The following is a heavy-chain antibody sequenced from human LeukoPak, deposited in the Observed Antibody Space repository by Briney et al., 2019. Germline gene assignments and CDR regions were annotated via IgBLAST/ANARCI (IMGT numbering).Heavy chain of an antibody. V-gene: IGHV3-33*01. CDR2: IWYDGSNK. CDR1: GYTFSSYG. J-gene: IGHJ6*02. CDR3: ASEYYDFWSGYYYGMDV. D-gene: IGHD3-3*01. Sequence: GRSLRLSCAASGYTFSSYGVHWVRQAPGKGLEWVAVIWYDGSNKYYADSVKGRFTISRDNSKNTLYLQMNSLRAEDTAVYYCASEYYDFWSGYYYGMDVWGQGTTVTVSS.